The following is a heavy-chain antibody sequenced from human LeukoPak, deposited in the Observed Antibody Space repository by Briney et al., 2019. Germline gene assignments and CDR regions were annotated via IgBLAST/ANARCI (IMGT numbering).Heavy chain of an antibody. CDR3: ARGLGVIETYWFDP. Sequence: SETLSLTCTVSGGSISSYYWSWIRQPPGKGLEWMGYIYYSGSTNYNPSLKSRVTISVDTSKNQFSLKLSSVTAADTAVYYCARGLGVIETYWFDPWGQGTLVTVSS. CDR1: GGSISSYY. D-gene: IGHD3-10*01. J-gene: IGHJ5*02. CDR2: IYYSGST. V-gene: IGHV4-59*01.